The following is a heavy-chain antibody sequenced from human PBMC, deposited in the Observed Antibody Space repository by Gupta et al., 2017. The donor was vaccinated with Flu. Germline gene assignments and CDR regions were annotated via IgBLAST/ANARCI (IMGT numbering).Heavy chain of an antibody. CDR3: AKGGYYYGWDV. CDR1: SNYA. V-gene: IGHV3-23*01. CDR2: ISSSDGRT. D-gene: IGHD6-13*01. Sequence: SNYAMNWVRQAPGKGLEWVSCISSSDGRTFYADSVKGRFTISRDNSKNMLYVQMNSLRVEDTAVYYCAKGGYYYGWDVWGQGTTVTVSS. J-gene: IGHJ6*02.